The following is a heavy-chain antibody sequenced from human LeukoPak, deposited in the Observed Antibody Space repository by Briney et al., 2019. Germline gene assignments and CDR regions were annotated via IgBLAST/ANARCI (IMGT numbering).Heavy chain of an antibody. CDR1: GGSFSGYY. Sequence: SETLSLTCAVYGGSFSGYYWSWIRPPPGKGLEWIGEINHSGSTNYNPSLKSRVTISIDTSKNQFSLKLSSVTAADTAVYYCARGRRCSYGLDYWGQGTLVTVSS. CDR2: INHSGST. J-gene: IGHJ4*02. D-gene: IGHD5-18*01. V-gene: IGHV4-34*01. CDR3: ARGRRCSYGLDY.